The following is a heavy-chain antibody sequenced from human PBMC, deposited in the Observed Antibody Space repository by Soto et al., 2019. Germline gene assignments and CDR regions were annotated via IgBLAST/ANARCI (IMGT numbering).Heavy chain of an antibody. V-gene: IGHV1-18*01. CDR2: ISTYNGNT. J-gene: IGHJ6*02. CDR1: GYTFNTYG. D-gene: IGHD2-2*01. CDR3: ARRLCSNYYGVDV. Sequence: ASVKVSCKASGYTFNTYGISWVRQAPGQGLEWMGWISTYNGNTNYAQKLQDRITMTIDTSTTTGYMELRSLRSDDTAVYYCARRLCSNYYGVDVWGQGTTVTVSS.